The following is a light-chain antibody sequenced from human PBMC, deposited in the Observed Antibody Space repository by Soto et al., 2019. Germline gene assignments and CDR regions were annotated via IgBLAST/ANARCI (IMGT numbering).Light chain of an antibody. CDR2: AAS. Sequence: DIQMTQSPSSLSASVGDRVTITCRASQSISSYVNWYQQKPGKAPRLLISAASTLQSGVPSRFSGGGSGTDFTLTISSLQPEDFATYYCQQSFNTPLAFGQGTRLEIK. CDR3: QQSFNTPLA. V-gene: IGKV1-39*01. J-gene: IGKJ5*01. CDR1: QSISSY.